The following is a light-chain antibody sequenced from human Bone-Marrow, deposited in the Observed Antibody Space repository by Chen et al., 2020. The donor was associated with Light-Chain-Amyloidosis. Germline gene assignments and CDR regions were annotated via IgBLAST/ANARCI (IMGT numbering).Light chain of an antibody. CDR2: KAS. J-gene: IGKJ1*01. CDR1: QSISTW. CDR3: QQYDTYTRT. Sequence: QMTQSPSTLSASVGDRVTITCRASQSISTWLAWYQQKPGKAPKLLISKASTLETGVPSRFSGGGSGTEFTLTISSLQPDDFATYYCQQYDTYTRTFGPGTKVEI. V-gene: IGKV1-5*03.